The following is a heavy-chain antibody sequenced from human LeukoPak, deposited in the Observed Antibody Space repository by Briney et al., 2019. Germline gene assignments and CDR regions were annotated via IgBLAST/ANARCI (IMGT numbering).Heavy chain of an antibody. CDR3: ARDGSRAGDGLNY. CDR2: IYYSGST. D-gene: IGHD2-21*02. Sequence: PSETLSLTCTVSGGSISSYYWSWIRQPPGKGLEWIGYIYYSGSTNYNPSLKSRVTISVDTSKNQFSLKLSSVTAADMAVYYCARDGSRAGDGLNYWGQGTLVTVSS. CDR1: GGSISSYY. J-gene: IGHJ4*02. V-gene: IGHV4-59*01.